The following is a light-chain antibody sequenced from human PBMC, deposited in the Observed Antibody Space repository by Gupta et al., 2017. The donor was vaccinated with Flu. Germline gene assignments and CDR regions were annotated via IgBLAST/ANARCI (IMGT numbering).Light chain of an antibody. J-gene: IGLJ1*01. CDR3: SSYTSSSTYV. CDR2: DVS. Sequence: QSALTQPASVSGSPGQSITISCTGTSSDGGGYNYVSWYQQHPGKAPKRMIYDVSNRPSGVSNRFSGSKSGNTASLTISGLQAEDEADYYCSSYTSSSTYVFGTGTKVTVL. V-gene: IGLV2-14*01. CDR1: SSDGGGYNY.